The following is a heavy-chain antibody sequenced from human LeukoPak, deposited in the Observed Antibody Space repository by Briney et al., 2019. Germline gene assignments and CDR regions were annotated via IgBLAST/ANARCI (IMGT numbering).Heavy chain of an antibody. CDR1: GLILSNYR. J-gene: IGHJ4*02. CDR2: ILFDGTEE. Sequence: GGSLTLSCALSGLILSNYRMLCVRDAPEKGVEGVAGILFDGTEEYNTHSVKGRFPIYKDNSKNTLSLQMNLLRLEDRSLYFCAKSRDGRYHGTVWGQGTQVTVSS. CDR3: AKSRDGRYHGTV. D-gene: IGHD5-24*01. V-gene: IGHV3-33*06.